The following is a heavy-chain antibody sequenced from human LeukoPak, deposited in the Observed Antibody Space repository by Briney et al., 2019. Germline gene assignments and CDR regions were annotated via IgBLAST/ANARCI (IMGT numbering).Heavy chain of an antibody. D-gene: IGHD6-19*01. Sequence: GGSLRLSCAASGFAFCSYSMDWVRQAPGKGLEWVSYISPTSSDKFYADSVKGRFTISRDNAKNSLYLQMDSLRAEDTAVYYCARAAYSSGPDYWGQGTLVTVSS. CDR2: ISPTSSDK. J-gene: IGHJ4*02. V-gene: IGHV3-48*01. CDR3: ARAAYSSGPDY. CDR1: GFAFCSYS.